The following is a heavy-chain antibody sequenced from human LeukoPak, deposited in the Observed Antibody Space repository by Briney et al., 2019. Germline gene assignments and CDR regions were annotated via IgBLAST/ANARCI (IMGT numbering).Heavy chain of an antibody. CDR2: ISTSDRSV. V-gene: IGHV3-11*04. J-gene: IGHJ3*01. CDR3: ARDRAVGASDSYDL. CDR1: GFTFSDRH. Sequence: GGSLRLSCIGSGFTFSDRHMAWIRQRPGKGLEWLSYISTSDRSVYLADSVKGRFTVSRDDARKSLFLQMNSLRPDDTAVYYCARDRAVGASDSYDLWGPGTMVIVSS. D-gene: IGHD4-23*01.